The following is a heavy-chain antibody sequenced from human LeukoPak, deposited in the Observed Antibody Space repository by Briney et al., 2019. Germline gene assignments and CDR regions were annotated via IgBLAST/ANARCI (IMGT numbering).Heavy chain of an antibody. Sequence: EASVKVSCKASGYTFTGYYMHWVRQAPGQGLEWMGWINPNSGGTNYAQKFQGRVTMTRDTSISTAYMELSRLRSDDTAVYYCASPGSVITFGGVIVRAPYFDYWGQGTLVTVSS. D-gene: IGHD3-16*02. CDR2: INPNSGGT. J-gene: IGHJ4*02. CDR1: GYTFTGYY. CDR3: ASPGSVITFGGVIVRAPYFDY. V-gene: IGHV1-2*02.